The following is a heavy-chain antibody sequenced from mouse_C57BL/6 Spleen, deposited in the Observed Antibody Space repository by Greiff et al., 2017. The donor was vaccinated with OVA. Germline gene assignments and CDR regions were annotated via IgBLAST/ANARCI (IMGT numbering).Heavy chain of an antibody. V-gene: IGHV1-82*01. D-gene: IGHD1-1*01. CDR3: ARPGGSLHWYFDV. Sequence: QVQLQQSGPELVKPGASVKISCKAPGYAFSSSWMNWVKQRPGKGLEWIGRIYPGDGDTNYNGKFKGKATLTADKSSSTAYMQLSSLTSEDSAVYFCARPGGSLHWYFDVWGTGTTVTVSS. CDR2: IYPGDGDT. J-gene: IGHJ1*03. CDR1: GYAFSSSW.